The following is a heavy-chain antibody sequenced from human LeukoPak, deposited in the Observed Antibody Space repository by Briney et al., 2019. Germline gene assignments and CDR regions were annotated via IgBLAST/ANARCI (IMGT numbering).Heavy chain of an antibody. V-gene: IGHV1-18*01. CDR2: ISAYNGNT. CDR1: GYTFTSYG. J-gene: IGHJ6*03. D-gene: IGHD6-19*01. CDR3: ARDYGYSSGWYYGYYYYYMDV. Sequence: ASVKVSCKASGYTFTSYGISWVRQAPGQGLEWMGWISAYNGNTNYAQKLQGRVTMTTDTSTSTAYMELRSLRSDDTAVYYCARDYGYSSGWYYGYYYYYMDVWGKGTTVTISS.